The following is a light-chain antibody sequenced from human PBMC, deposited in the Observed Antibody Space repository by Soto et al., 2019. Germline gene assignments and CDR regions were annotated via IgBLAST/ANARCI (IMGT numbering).Light chain of an antibody. CDR2: KAS. Sequence: DIQMTQSPSTLSGSVGDRVTITCRASQSISSWLAWYQQKPGKAPKLLIYKASTLKSGVPSRFIGSGSGTKFTLTISILQPDDFATYYCQHYNSYSEAFGQGTKVDI. CDR1: QSISSW. CDR3: QHYNSYSEA. V-gene: IGKV1-5*03. J-gene: IGKJ1*01.